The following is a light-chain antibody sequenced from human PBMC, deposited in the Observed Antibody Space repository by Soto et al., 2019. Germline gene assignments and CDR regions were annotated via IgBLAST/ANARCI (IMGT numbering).Light chain of an antibody. Sequence: ETVMTQSPVTLSVSPVERATLSCRASQSVGGNVAWYQQKPGQAPRLLMYATATRATGIPARFSGSGSGTEFTLTISSLQSEDSAVYFCQQYSDWPPYTFGQGTKLEIK. CDR1: QSVGGN. CDR2: ATA. CDR3: QQYSDWPPYT. J-gene: IGKJ2*01. V-gene: IGKV3-15*01.